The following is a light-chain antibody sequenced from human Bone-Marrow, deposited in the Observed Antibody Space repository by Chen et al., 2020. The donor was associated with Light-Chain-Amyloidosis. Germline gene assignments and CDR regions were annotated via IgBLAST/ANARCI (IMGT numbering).Light chain of an antibody. Sequence: EIVLTQSPGTLSLSPGEGANLSCRASQTISSNYLTWYQQKFGQAPRLIIYGSSSRATGIPDRFTGNGSGTDFTLTINRLEPEDFAMYYCQQYGTSPLTFGGGTKVEIK. V-gene: IGKV3-20*01. CDR1: QTISSNY. CDR2: GSS. CDR3: QQYGTSPLT. J-gene: IGKJ4*01.